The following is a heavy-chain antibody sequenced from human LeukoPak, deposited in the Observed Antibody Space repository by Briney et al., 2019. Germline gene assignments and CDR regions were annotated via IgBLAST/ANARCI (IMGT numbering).Heavy chain of an antibody. CDR1: GFTFSSYA. Sequence: GESLRLSCAASGFTFSSYAMHWVRQAPGKGLEWVAVISYDGSNKYYADSVKGRFTISRDNSKNTLYLQMNSLRAEDTAVYYCARDQRAYVDIVVVPAALVFDYWGQGTLVTVSS. CDR3: ARDQRAYVDIVVVPAALVFDY. D-gene: IGHD2-2*03. CDR2: ISYDGSNK. V-gene: IGHV3-30*04. J-gene: IGHJ4*02.